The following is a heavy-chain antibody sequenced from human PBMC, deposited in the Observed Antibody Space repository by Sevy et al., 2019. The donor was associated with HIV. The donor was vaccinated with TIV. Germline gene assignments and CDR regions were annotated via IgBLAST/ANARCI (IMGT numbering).Heavy chain of an antibody. Sequence: GGSLRLSCAASGFTFSTYTMNWVRQAPGKGLEWVSSISSGSSYIYYADSVKDRFTISRDNAKNSLYLQMNSLRAEDTAIYYCARDGGCTSTSCLLYFDYWGQGTPVTVSS. CDR2: ISSGSSYI. J-gene: IGHJ4*02. CDR3: ARDGGCTSTSCLLYFDY. D-gene: IGHD2-2*01. CDR1: GFTFSTYT. V-gene: IGHV3-21*01.